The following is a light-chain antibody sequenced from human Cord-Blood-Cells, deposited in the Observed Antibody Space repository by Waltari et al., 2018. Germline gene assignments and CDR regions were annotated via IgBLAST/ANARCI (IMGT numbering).Light chain of an antibody. Sequence: QSALTQPPSVSGSPGQSVTISCTGTSSDVGSYNRVSWYQQPPGTAPKRMIYEVSNLPSGVPDRVSRSKSGNTASLTISGLQAEDEADYYCSSYTSSSTWVFGGGTKLTVL. V-gene: IGLV2-18*02. J-gene: IGLJ3*02. CDR1: SSDVGSYNR. CDR2: EVS. CDR3: SSYTSSSTWV.